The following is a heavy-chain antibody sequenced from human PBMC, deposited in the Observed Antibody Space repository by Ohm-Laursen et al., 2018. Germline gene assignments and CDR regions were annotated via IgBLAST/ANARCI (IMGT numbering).Heavy chain of an antibody. Sequence: SDTLSLTCTVSGGSISSSSYYWGWIRQPPGKGLEWIGSIYYTGSTYFNPSLQSRVTISVDTSKNQFSLDLSSVTAADTAMYYCARKTDWNHYYFDYWGLGTLVTVSS. J-gene: IGHJ4*02. CDR2: IYYTGST. V-gene: IGHV4-39*01. CDR1: GGSISSSSYY. CDR3: ARKTDWNHYYFDY. D-gene: IGHD1-1*01.